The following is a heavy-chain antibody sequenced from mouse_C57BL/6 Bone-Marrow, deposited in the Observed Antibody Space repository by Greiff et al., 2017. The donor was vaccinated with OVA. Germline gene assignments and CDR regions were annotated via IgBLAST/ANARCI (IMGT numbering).Heavy chain of an antibody. Sequence: VQLQQSGAELVKPGASVKLSCKASGYTFTEYTIHWVKQRSGQGLEWIGWFYPGSGSIKYNEKFKDKATLTADKSSSTVYMELSRLTSEDSAVYFCARHEGVYSNYEGYAMDYWGQGTSVTVSS. V-gene: IGHV1-62-2*01. J-gene: IGHJ4*01. CDR3: ARHEGVYSNYEGYAMDY. CDR2: FYPGSGSI. D-gene: IGHD2-5*01. CDR1: GYTFTEYT.